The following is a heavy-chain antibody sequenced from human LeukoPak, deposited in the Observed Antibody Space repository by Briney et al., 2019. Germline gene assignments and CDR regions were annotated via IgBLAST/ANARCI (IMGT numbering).Heavy chain of an antibody. D-gene: IGHD5-24*01. CDR2: ISWDGGTT. CDR1: GFTFDDHT. J-gene: IGHJ4*02. CDR3: GKSDHRGDGFNYDY. Sequence: PGGSLRLSCAASGFTFDDHTMHCVRQPPGKGLEWVSLISWDGGTTYYAGSVKGRFTISRDNTKNSLYLEMNSLRTEDTALYYCGKSDHRGDGFNYDYWGQGTLVTVSS. V-gene: IGHV3-43*01.